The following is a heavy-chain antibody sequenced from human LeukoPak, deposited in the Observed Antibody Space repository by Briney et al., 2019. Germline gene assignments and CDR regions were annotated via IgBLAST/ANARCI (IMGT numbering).Heavy chain of an antibody. D-gene: IGHD3-3*01. J-gene: IGHJ5*02. CDR3: AREDYDFWSGYNWFDP. Sequence: SETLPLTCTVSGGYISGYYWSWIRQPAGKGLEWVGRIYASGSTNYNPSLKSRVTISLDTSKNQFSLKLSSVTAADTAIYYCAREDYDFWSGYNWFDPWGQGTLVTVSS. CDR2: IYASGST. V-gene: IGHV4-4*07. CDR1: GGYISGYY.